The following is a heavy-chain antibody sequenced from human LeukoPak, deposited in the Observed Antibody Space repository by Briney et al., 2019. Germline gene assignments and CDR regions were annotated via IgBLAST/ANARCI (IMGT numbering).Heavy chain of an antibody. D-gene: IGHD1-1*01. CDR3: ARVSGRLERQSDLDF. Sequence: GGTLRLSCAASGFTFSSYSMNWVRQAPGKGLEWVSSIDPSSYYIYYGDSVKGRSAISRDNAKNSLYLQINSLRAEDTAVYYCARVSGRLERQSDLDFWGQGTLVTVSS. CDR2: IDPSSYYI. V-gene: IGHV3-21*01. CDR1: GFTFSSYS. J-gene: IGHJ4*02.